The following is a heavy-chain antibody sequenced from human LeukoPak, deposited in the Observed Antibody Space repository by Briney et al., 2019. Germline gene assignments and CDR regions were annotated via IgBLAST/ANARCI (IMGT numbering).Heavy chain of an antibody. CDR1: GGSISSGDYY. J-gene: IGHJ4*02. CDR2: MYYSGST. V-gene: IGHV4-30-4*01. D-gene: IGHD3-9*01. CDR3: ARIFYDILTIYVDY. Sequence: PSETLSLTCSVSGGSISSGDYYWSWIRQPPGKGLEWIGYMYYSGSTYYNPSLKSRVTISVDTSKNQFSLKLSSVTAADTAVYYCARIFYDILTIYVDYWGQGTLVTVSS.